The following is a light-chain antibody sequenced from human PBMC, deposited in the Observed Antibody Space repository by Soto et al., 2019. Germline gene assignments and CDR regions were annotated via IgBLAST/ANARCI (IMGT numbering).Light chain of an antibody. CDR2: GAS. Sequence: IVMTQSPPTLSVSPGERATLSCRSSQSVSSNFAWYQQKPGPAPRLLMYGASTRATGIPARFSGSGSGTEFTLTISSLQSEDFEVYYCQQYNNWPRTFGQGTKVDIK. CDR3: QQYNNWPRT. J-gene: IGKJ1*01. CDR1: QSVSSN. V-gene: IGKV3-15*01.